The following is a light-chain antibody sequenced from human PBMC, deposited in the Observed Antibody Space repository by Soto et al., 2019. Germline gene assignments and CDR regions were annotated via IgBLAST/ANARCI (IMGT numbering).Light chain of an antibody. Sequence: EIVLTQSPGTLSLSPGERATLSCRASQSISSSYLAWYQQKPGQAPRLLIYGASSRATGIPDRFSGSGSGTDFTLTISRLEPEDFAVYYCQHYDDSPLTFGPGTKVDFK. CDR2: GAS. J-gene: IGKJ3*01. CDR1: QSISSSY. CDR3: QHYDDSPLT. V-gene: IGKV3-20*01.